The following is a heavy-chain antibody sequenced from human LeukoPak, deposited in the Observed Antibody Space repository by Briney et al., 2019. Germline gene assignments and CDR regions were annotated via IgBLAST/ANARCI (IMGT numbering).Heavy chain of an antibody. Sequence: GGSLRLSCATSGFTVTSNYMSWVRQAPGKGLEWASIIYSGGGAYYADSVKGRLTISRDNSRNTLFLQMNSLRAEDTAMYYCARVFPPNWFDPWGQGTLVTVSS. V-gene: IGHV3-66*01. CDR2: IYSGGGA. J-gene: IGHJ5*02. D-gene: IGHD3-10*02. CDR3: ARVFPPNWFDP. CDR1: GFTVTSNY.